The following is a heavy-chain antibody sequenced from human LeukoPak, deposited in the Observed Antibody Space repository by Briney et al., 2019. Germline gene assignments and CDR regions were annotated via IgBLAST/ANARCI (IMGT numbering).Heavy chain of an antibody. D-gene: IGHD1-14*01. Sequence: GGSLRLPCAASGFTFSNYAMNWVRQAPGKGLEWVSAIKGRFTISRDNSKNTLYLQMNSLRAEDTALYYCAKPAKTDYADYWGQGTLVTVSS. CDR3: AKPAKTDYADY. J-gene: IGHJ4*02. CDR2: I. CDR1: GFTFSNYA. V-gene: IGHV3-23*01.